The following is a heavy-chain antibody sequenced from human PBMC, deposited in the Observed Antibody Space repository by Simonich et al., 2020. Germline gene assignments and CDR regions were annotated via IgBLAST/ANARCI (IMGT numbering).Heavy chain of an antibody. Sequence: EVQLLESGGGLVQPGGSLRLSCAASGFTFSSYAMSWVRQAPGKGLEWGSAMRGSGGSTYYADSVKGRFTISRDNSKNTLYLQMNSLRAEDTAVYYCAKDSSLAGATDWFDPWGQGTLVTVSS. CDR1: GFTFSSYA. D-gene: IGHD1-26*01. CDR3: AKDSSLAGATDWFDP. V-gene: IGHV3-23*01. CDR2: MRGSGGST. J-gene: IGHJ5*02.